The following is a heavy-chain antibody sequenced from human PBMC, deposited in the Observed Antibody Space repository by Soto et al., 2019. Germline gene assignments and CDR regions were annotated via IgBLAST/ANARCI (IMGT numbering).Heavy chain of an antibody. CDR3: ARVVMTTVPASYYYGMDV. J-gene: IGHJ6*02. Sequence: QVQLVQSGGEVKKPGSSVTVSCKASGGTFSSYAISWVRQAPGQGLEWMGRIIPFIGTAKYAQKFQGKVTITADESTSTAYMELTSLRSEDTAVYYCARVVMTTVPASYYYGMDVWGQGTPVTVSS. CDR1: GGTFSSYA. CDR2: IIPFIGTA. D-gene: IGHD4-4*01. V-gene: IGHV1-69*18.